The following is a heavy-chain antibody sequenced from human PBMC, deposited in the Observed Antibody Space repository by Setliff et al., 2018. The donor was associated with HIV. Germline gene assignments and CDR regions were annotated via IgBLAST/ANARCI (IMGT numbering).Heavy chain of an antibody. Sequence: ASVKVSCKASGYTFISNGIYWVRQAPGQGLEWMGWMNTNTGDPTYAQGFTGRLVFSLDTAVTTVYLQINNLETEDAAVYYCARAFYGTESYPRAFDVWGQGTMVTVS. J-gene: IGHJ3*01. D-gene: IGHD3-10*01. V-gene: IGHV7-4-1*02. CDR1: GYTFISNG. CDR3: ARAFYGTESYPRAFDV. CDR2: MNTNTGDP.